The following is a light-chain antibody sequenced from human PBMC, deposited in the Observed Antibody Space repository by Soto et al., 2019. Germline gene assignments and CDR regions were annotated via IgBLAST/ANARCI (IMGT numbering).Light chain of an antibody. CDR3: LSFDSSLSVV. CDR2: GNT. CDR1: SSNIGTGYD. Sequence: QAVLTQPPSVSGAPGQRVTISCTGSSSNIGTGYDVHWYQQLAGSAPTLLIYGNTNRPSVVPDRFSGSKAGTSASLAITGLQEDDDADYYCLSFDSSLSVVFGGGTKLTVL. V-gene: IGLV1-40*01. J-gene: IGLJ3*02.